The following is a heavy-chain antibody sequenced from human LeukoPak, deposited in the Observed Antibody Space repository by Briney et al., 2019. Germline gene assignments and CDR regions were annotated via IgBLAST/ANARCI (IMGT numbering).Heavy chain of an antibody. CDR3: ARDGCSSTSCYRRGYYYYYYMDV. D-gene: IGHD2-2*02. J-gene: IGHJ6*03. Sequence: GGSLRLSCAASGFTFDDYGMSWVRQAPGKGLEWGSGINWNGGSTGYADSVKGRFTISRDNAKNSLYLQMNSLRAEDTALYYCARDGCSSTSCYRRGYYYYYYMDVWGKGTTVTVSS. CDR1: GFTFDDYG. V-gene: IGHV3-20*04. CDR2: INWNGGST.